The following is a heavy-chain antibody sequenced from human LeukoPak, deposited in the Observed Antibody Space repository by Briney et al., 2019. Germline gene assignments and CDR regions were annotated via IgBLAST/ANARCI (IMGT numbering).Heavy chain of an antibody. CDR3: ARSNGSGSYYTY. CDR1: GFTFSSYA. D-gene: IGHD3-10*01. Sequence: PGRSLRLSSEGSGFTFSSYATHWVRPAPETGLEYVSAISSNGGSTYYANSVKGRFTISRDNSKNTLYLQMGSLRAEDMAVYYCARSNGSGSYYTYWGQGTLVTVSS. CDR2: ISSNGGST. J-gene: IGHJ4*02. V-gene: IGHV3-64*01.